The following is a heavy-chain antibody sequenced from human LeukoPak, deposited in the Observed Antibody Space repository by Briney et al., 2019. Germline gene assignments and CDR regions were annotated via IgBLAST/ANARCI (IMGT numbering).Heavy chain of an antibody. D-gene: IGHD5-12*01. Sequence: GGSPRLSCAASGFTFSSYAMSWVRQAPGKGLEWVSDITGSGDDTDYADSVKGRFTVSRDNSRNTLYLQINSLRAEDTAVYYCAKNGAYSGYDYIDYWGQGTLVTVSS. J-gene: IGHJ4*02. CDR1: GFTFSSYA. V-gene: IGHV3-23*01. CDR3: AKNGAYSGYDYIDY. CDR2: ITGSGDDT.